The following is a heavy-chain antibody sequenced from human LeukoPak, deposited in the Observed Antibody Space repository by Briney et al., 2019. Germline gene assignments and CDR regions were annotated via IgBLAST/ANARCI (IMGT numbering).Heavy chain of an antibody. CDR2: LYTSGGT. CDR1: GGSISSYH. CDR3: ARSGSYANDAFHI. J-gene: IGHJ3*02. Sequence: SETLSLTCTVSGGSISSYHWSWIRQPAGKGLEWIGRLYTSGGTNYNPSLKSRVSMSVDTSKSQFSLELNSVTAADTAVYYCARSGSYANDAFHIWGQGTMVAVSS. D-gene: IGHD1-26*01. V-gene: IGHV4-4*07.